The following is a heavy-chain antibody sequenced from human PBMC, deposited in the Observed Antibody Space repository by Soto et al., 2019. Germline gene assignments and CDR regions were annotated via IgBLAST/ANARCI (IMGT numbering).Heavy chain of an antibody. D-gene: IGHD1-1*01. J-gene: IGHJ4*02. V-gene: IGHV4-39*01. CDR2: IFSRGTT. CDR1: GGSISSSANF. Sequence: QLQLQESGPGLVKPSETLSLTCTVSGGSISSSANFWGCIRQPPGKGLEWIGSIFSRGTTYYNPSLKSRVAISVDTSRNQFSLNLRSVTAADTAVYYCVRNVVDSATTSFDYWGQGILVTVSS. CDR3: VRNVVDSATTSFDY.